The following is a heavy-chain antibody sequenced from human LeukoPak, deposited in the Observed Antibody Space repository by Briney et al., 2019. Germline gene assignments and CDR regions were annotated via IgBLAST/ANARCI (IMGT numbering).Heavy chain of an antibody. V-gene: IGHV3-21*01. CDR3: ARDPSGVDYYYYYYMDV. CDR1: GFTFSSYS. Sequence: GGSLRLSCAASGFTFSSYSMNWVRQAPGKGLEWVSSISFSSDYIYYADSVKGRFTISRDDAKNSLYLQMNSLRAEDTAVYYCARDPSGVDYYYYYYMDVWGKGTTVTVSS. J-gene: IGHJ6*03. CDR2: ISFSSDYI. D-gene: IGHD2-8*01.